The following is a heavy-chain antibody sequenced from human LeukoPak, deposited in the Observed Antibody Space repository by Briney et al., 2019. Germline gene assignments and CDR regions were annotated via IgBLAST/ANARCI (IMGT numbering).Heavy chain of an antibody. J-gene: IGHJ4*02. CDR2: IHNSGSTI. CDR3: ARDDYDSSTPYYFDY. CDR1: GFTVSSTY. V-gene: IGHV3-48*03. Sequence: GGSLTLSCAASGFTVSSTYMNWVRQAPGKGLEWVSYIHNSGSTIYYADSVKGRFTISRDNVKNSLYLQMNSLRAEDTAVYYCARDDYDSSTPYYFDYWGQGILVTVSS. D-gene: IGHD3-22*01.